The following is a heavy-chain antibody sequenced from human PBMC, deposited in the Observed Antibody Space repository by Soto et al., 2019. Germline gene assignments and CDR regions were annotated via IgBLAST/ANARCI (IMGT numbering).Heavy chain of an antibody. CDR1: GGSVSSASYY. CDR2: IYYIGST. V-gene: IGHV4-61*01. CDR3: ARTGFCSGGACYPNWFDP. J-gene: IGHJ5*02. D-gene: IGHD2-15*01. Sequence: SETLFLTCTVSGGSVSSASYYWSWIRQPPGKGPEWIGYIYYIGSTRYNPSLKSRVTMSVDTSKNQFSLKLSSVTAADTAVYYCARTGFCSGGACYPNWFDPWGQGTLVTVSS.